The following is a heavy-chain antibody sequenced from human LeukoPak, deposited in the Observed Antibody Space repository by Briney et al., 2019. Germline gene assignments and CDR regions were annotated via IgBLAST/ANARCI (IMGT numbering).Heavy chain of an antibody. J-gene: IGHJ6*02. CDR3: ARGYYDSRGQPDYYYYGMDV. CDR1: GYTFTSYY. V-gene: IGHV1-46*01. CDR2: INPSGGST. D-gene: IGHD3-22*01. Sequence: GASVKVSCKASGYTFTSYYMHWVRQAPGQGLEWMGIINPSGGSTSYAQKFQGRVTITADKSTSTAYMELSSLRSEDTAVYYCARGYYDSRGQPDYYYYGMDVWGQGTTVTVSS.